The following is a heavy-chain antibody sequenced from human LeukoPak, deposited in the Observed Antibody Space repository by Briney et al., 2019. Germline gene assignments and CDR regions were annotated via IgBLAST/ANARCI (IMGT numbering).Heavy chain of an antibody. Sequence: PSETLSLTCAVYGGSFSGYYWSWIRQPPGKGLEWIGKINHSGSTNYNPSLKSRVTISVDTSKNQFSLKLSSVTAADTAVYYCARGGLLAPRGPFDYWGQGTLVTVSS. J-gene: IGHJ4*02. D-gene: IGHD1-26*01. CDR2: INHSGST. CDR3: ARGGLLAPRGPFDY. CDR1: GGSFSGYY. V-gene: IGHV4-34*01.